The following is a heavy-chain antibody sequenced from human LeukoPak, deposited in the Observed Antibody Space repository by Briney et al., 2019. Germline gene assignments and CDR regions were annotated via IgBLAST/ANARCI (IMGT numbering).Heavy chain of an antibody. CDR1: GFTFSDHY. D-gene: IGHD2-21*02. CDR3: ARTARLLDY. V-gene: IGHV3-11*01. CDR2: ISTSGETI. Sequence: GGSLRLSCAASGFTFSDHYMTCIRQTPGKRLEWLSYISTSGETINYADSVKGRFTVSRDNAKNSLFLQMNGLRADDTAVYYCARTARLLDYWGQGTLVTVSS. J-gene: IGHJ4*02.